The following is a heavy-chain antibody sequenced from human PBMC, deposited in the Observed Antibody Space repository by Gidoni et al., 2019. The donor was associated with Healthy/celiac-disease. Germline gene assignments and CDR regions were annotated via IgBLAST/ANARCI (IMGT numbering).Heavy chain of an antibody. D-gene: IGHD6-19*01. CDR3: ASLRSAVAGTKIFDY. CDR1: GGSFSGYY. J-gene: IGHJ4*02. CDR2: INHSGIT. V-gene: IGHV4-34*01. Sequence: QVHLQQWGAGLFKPSETLSLTCAVYGGSFSGYYWNWIRQPPGKGLEWIGEINHSGITNYNPSLRSRVSISVDTSKSQVSLKLNSVTAADTAVYYCASLRSAVAGTKIFDYWGQGTLVTVSS.